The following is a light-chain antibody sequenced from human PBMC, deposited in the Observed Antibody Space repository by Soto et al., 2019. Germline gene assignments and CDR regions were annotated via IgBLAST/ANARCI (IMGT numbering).Light chain of an antibody. CDR3: QQYSSSPPYT. CDR1: QSVGNNY. V-gene: IGKV3-20*01. J-gene: IGKJ2*01. CDR2: GSS. Sequence: EVVLTQSPGTLSLSPGERATLSCRASQSVGNNYFAWYQQQPDPPRRLLFFGSSNRATGLAARFSGSGSGTDFTLTISRLEPEDVAVYYCQQYSSSPPYTFGQGTRLEIK.